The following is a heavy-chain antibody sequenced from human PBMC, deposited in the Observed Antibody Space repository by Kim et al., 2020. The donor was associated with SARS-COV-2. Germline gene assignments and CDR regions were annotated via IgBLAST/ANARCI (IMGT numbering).Heavy chain of an antibody. CDR3: ARDESSGYYYLYCFDY. CDR1: GFTFSSYG. Sequence: GSLRLSCAASGFTFSSYGMHWVRQAPGKGLEWVAVISYDGSNKYYADSVKGRFTISRDNSKNTLYLQMNSLRAEDTAVYYCARDESSGYYYLYCFDYWGQGTLVTVSS. CDR2: ISYDGSNK. J-gene: IGHJ4*02. V-gene: IGHV3-33*05. D-gene: IGHD3-22*01.